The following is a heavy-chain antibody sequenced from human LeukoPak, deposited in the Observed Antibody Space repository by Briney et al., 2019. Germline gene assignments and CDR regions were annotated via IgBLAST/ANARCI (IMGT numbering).Heavy chain of an antibody. CDR2: IYYSGST. J-gene: IGHJ4*02. CDR1: GGSISSSSYY. Sequence: SETLSLTCAVSGGSISSSSYYWGWIRQPPGKGLEWIGSIYYSGSTYYNPSLKSRVTISVDTSKNQFSLKLSSVTAADTAVYYCASYDFWSGHSFDYWGQGTLVTVSS. V-gene: IGHV4-39*07. CDR3: ASYDFWSGHSFDY. D-gene: IGHD3-3*01.